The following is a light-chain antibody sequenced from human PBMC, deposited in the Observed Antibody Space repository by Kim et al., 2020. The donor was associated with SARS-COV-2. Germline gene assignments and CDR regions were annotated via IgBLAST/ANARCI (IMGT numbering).Light chain of an antibody. CDR1: SSDVGSYNL. CDR2: EVS. V-gene: IGLV2-23*02. Sequence: QSITIAYTGNSSDVGSYNLVSWYQQHPGKAPKLMIYEVSKRPSGVSNRFSGSKSGNTASLTISGLQAEDEADYYCCSYAGSSTVVFGGGTQLTVL. J-gene: IGLJ2*01. CDR3: CSYAGSSTVV.